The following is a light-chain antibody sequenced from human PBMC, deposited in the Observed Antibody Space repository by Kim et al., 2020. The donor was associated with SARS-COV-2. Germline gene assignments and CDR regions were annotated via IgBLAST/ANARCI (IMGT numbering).Light chain of an antibody. CDR2: LNSDGSH. J-gene: IGLJ3*02. Sequence: ASVKPTWTLCSGHSSYAIAWHQQQPEKGQRYLMKLNSDGSHSKGDGIPDRFSGSSSGAERYLTISSLQSEDEADYYCQTWGTGIWVFGGGTQLTVL. CDR1: SGHSSYA. V-gene: IGLV4-69*01. CDR3: QTWGTGIWV.